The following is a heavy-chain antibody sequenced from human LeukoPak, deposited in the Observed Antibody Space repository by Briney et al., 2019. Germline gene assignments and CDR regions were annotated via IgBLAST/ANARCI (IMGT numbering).Heavy chain of an antibody. J-gene: IGHJ4*02. CDR2: IYSGGST. V-gene: IGHV3-66*02. CDR3: ARDRYYYDSSGYSDY. D-gene: IGHD3-22*01. CDR1: GFTVISNF. Sequence: GGSLRLSCAASGFTVISNFMSWVRQAPGKGLEWVSLIYSGGSTYYADSVKGRFTISRDNSKNTLYLQMNSLRAEDTAVYYCARDRYYYDSSGYSDYWGQGTLVTVSS.